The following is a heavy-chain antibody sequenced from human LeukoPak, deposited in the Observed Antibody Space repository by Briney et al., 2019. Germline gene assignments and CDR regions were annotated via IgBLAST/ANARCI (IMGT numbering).Heavy chain of an antibody. J-gene: IGHJ4*02. CDR2: IYYSGFT. Sequence: SETLSLTCTVSGDSVSSGDYYWSWIRQPPGKGLEWIGYIYYSGFTYYNPSLKRRLTISVDTSKNQFSLKLSSVTAADTAVYYCARVAINWTYRDYWGQGTLVTVSS. CDR1: GDSVSSGDYY. V-gene: IGHV4-30-4*08. D-gene: IGHD1-7*01. CDR3: ARVAINWTYRDY.